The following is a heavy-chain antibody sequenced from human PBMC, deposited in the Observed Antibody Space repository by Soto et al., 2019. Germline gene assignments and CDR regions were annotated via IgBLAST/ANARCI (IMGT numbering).Heavy chain of an antibody. CDR1: GGSISSYY. V-gene: IGHV4-4*07. CDR3: ARVGTMVRGVHMTSYYFDY. D-gene: IGHD3-10*01. Sequence: TETLSLTCTVSGGSISSYYWSWIRQPAGKGLEWIGRIYTSGSTNYNPSLKSRVTMSVDTSKNQFSLKLSSVTAADTAAYYCARVGTMVRGVHMTSYYFDYWGQGTLVTVS. CDR2: IYTSGST. J-gene: IGHJ4*02.